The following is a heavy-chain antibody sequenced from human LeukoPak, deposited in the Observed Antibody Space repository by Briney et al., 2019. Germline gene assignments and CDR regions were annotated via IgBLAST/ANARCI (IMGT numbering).Heavy chain of an antibody. CDR1: GGSISSSSYY. CDR2: IYYSGSN. V-gene: IGHV4-39*07. CDR3: VRDSHAWGSFITGTTAGGFDL. J-gene: IGHJ2*01. D-gene: IGHD1-7*01. Sequence: RPSETLSLTCTVSGGSISSSSYYWGWIRQPPGKGLEWIGSIYYSGSNYYSSSLKSRVTMSVDTSKNQFSLKLTSVTAADTAVYYCVRDSHAWGSFITGTTAGGFDLWGRGTLVTVSS.